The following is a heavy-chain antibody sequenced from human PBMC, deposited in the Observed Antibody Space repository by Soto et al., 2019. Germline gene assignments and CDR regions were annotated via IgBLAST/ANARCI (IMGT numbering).Heavy chain of an antibody. CDR3: AREYCSSTSCWPRWFDP. V-gene: IGHV3-30*03. CDR1: GFTFSSYG. Sequence: QVQLVESGGGVVQPGRSLRLFCAASGFTFSSYGMHWVRQAPGKGLEWVAVISYDGINKYYADSVKGRFTISRDNAKNSLYLQMNSLRAEDTAVYYCAREYCSSTSCWPRWFDPWGQGTLVTVSS. D-gene: IGHD2-2*01. J-gene: IGHJ5*02. CDR2: ISYDGINK.